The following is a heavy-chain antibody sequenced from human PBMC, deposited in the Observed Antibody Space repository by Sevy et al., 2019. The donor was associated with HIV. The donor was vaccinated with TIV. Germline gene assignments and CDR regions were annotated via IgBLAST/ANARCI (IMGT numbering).Heavy chain of an antibody. Sequence: ASVKVSCKASGYTFTSYGISWVRQAPGQGLEWMGWISTYNSIRNSAQKFQDRVTMTTDTSTSTAYMELRSLRSDDAAVYYTAGSTQVAGRNNWFDPWGQGTLVTVSS. CDR3: AGSTQVAGRNNWFDP. CDR2: ISTYNSIR. D-gene: IGHD6-19*01. V-gene: IGHV1-18*01. J-gene: IGHJ5*02. CDR1: GYTFTSYG.